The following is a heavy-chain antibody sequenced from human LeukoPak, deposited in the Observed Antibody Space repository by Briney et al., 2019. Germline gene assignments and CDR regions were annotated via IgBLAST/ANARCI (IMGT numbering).Heavy chain of an antibody. CDR1: GFTFSDYY. CDR2: ISSSGSTI. CDR3: ARKGVVALNWFDP. D-gene: IGHD2-15*01. V-gene: IGHV3-11*01. Sequence: PGGSLRLSCAASGFTFSDYYMSWLRQAPGKGLEWVSYISSSGSTIYYADSVKGRFTISRDNAKNSLYLQMSSLRAEDTAVYYCARKGVVALNWFDPWGQGTLVTVSS. J-gene: IGHJ5*02.